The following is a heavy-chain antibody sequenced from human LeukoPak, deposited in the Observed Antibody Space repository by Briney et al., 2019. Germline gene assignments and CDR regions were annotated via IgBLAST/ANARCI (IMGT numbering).Heavy chain of an antibody. J-gene: IGHJ6*02. Sequence: ASVKVSCKASGYTFASYYMHWVRQAPGQGLEWMGIINPSGGSTSYAQKFQGRVTMTRDTSTSTVYMELSSLRSEDTAVYYCASRREGVSTVTTHRTSDYYYGMDVWGQGTTVTVSS. CDR3: ASRREGVSTVTTHRTSDYYYGMDV. CDR1: GYTFASYY. D-gene: IGHD4-11*01. V-gene: IGHV1-46*01. CDR2: INPSGGST.